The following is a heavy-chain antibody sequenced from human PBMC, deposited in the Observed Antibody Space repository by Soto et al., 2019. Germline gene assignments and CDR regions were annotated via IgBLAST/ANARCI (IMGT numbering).Heavy chain of an antibody. CDR1: GGSISSVGYC. J-gene: IGHJ5*02. V-gene: IGHV4-30-2*01. CDR2: INHSGST. D-gene: IGHD6-13*01. CDR3: ARIGLAAAAVYNWFDP. Sequence: PSETLSLTCAVSGGSISSVGYCWSWIRQPPGKGLEWIGEINHSGSTNYNPSLKSRVTISVDTSKNQFSLKLSSVTAADTAVYYCARIGLAAAAVYNWFDPWGQGTLVTVSS.